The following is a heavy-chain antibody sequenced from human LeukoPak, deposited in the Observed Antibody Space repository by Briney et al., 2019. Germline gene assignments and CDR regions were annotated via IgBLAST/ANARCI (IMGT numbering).Heavy chain of an antibody. D-gene: IGHD3-22*01. CDR3: ARLAKYYYDSSGYRYFDL. J-gene: IGHJ2*01. V-gene: IGHV1-18*01. Sequence: ASVKVSCKASGYTFTSYGISWVRQAPGRGLEWMGWISAYNGSTNYAQKLQGRVTMTTDTSTSTAYMELRGLRSDDTAVYYCARLAKYYYDSSGYRYFDLWGRGTLSLSPQ. CDR1: GYTFTSYG. CDR2: ISAYNGST.